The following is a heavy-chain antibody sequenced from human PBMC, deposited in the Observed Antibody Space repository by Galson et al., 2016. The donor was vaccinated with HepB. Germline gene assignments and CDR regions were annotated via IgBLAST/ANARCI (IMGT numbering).Heavy chain of an antibody. D-gene: IGHD2-21*02. V-gene: IGHV1-69*13. Sequence: SVKVSCKASGGFSSYAFSWVRQAPGQGLEWMGGIIPIFGTANYAQKFQGSVTITADESTSTAYMELSSLRSEDTAVYYCARGGYCGGDCYSRPFDYWGQGTLVTVSS. CDR3: ARGGYCGGDCYSRPFDY. CDR2: IIPIFGTA. CDR1: GGFSSYA. J-gene: IGHJ4*02.